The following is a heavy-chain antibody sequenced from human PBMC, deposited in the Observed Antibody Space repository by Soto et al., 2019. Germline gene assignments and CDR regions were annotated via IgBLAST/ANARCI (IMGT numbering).Heavy chain of an antibody. CDR2: VIPIVGQP. Sequence: QVQLVQSGAEVKKPGSSVKVSCKASGGIFSSYAISWLRQAPGQGLGWMGAVIPIVGQPYYALTLEGRVTITADESARTAYKELSSVRSEDTGVYFCARVGGVGAPPGADYWGQGTLVTVSS. J-gene: IGHJ4*02. CDR1: GGIFSSYA. D-gene: IGHD1-26*01. V-gene: IGHV1-69*01. CDR3: ARVGGVGAPPGADY.